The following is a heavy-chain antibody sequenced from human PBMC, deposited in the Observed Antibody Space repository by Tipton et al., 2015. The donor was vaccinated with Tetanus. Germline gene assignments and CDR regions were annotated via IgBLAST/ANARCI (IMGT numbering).Heavy chain of an antibody. J-gene: IGHJ6*02. CDR3: CEPVVGATLGYFYYGMDV. CDR1: GFTFSSYA. CDR2: ISGSGGST. D-gene: IGHD1-26*01. Sequence: SLRLSCAASGFTFSSYAMSWVRQAPGKGLEWVSAISGSGGSTYYADSVKSRLTISRDNSKNTLYLQMNSLRAEDTAVYYCCEPVVGATLGYFYYGMDVWGQGTPVTVSS. V-gene: IGHV3-23*01.